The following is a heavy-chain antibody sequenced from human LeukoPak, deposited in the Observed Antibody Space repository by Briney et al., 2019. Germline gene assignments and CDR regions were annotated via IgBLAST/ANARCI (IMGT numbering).Heavy chain of an antibody. CDR2: ITSSSSYI. Sequence: GGSLRLSCAASGFTFSSYHMNWVRQAPGKGLEWVSSITSSSSYIYYADSVKGRFTIPRDNSKNTLYLQMNSLTVEDTAIYYCAKDGFTDYGDYGSHTDYWGQGTLVTVSS. D-gene: IGHD4-17*01. J-gene: IGHJ4*02. CDR3: AKDGFTDYGDYGSHTDY. CDR1: GFTFSSYH. V-gene: IGHV3-21*04.